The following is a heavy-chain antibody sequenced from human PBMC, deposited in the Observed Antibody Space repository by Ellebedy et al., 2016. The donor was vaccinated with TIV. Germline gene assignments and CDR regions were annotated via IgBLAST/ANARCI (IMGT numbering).Heavy chain of an antibody. CDR2: IKQDGSEK. CDR1: GFTFSTYW. D-gene: IGHD6-19*01. J-gene: IGHJ4*02. Sequence: GEPLKISCAASGFTFSTYWMSWVRQAPGKGLEWVANIKQDGSEKYYVDSVKGRFTISRDNAKNSLSLQMISLRAEDTAVYYYASGITLAGTGGYWGQGTLVTVSS. V-gene: IGHV3-7*01. CDR3: ASGITLAGTGGY.